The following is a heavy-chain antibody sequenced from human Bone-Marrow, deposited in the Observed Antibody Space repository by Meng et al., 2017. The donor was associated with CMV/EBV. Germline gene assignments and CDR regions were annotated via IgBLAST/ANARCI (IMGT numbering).Heavy chain of an antibody. Sequence: CAASGFTFSSYAMSWVRQAPGKGLEWVSAISGSGGSTYYAASVKGRFTISRDNSKNTLYLQMNSLRAEDTAVYYCAKARRDGDLTDYWGQGTLVTVSS. J-gene: IGHJ4*02. CDR2: ISGSGGST. CDR3: AKARRDGDLTDY. D-gene: IGHD5-24*01. V-gene: IGHV3-23*01. CDR1: GFTFSSYA.